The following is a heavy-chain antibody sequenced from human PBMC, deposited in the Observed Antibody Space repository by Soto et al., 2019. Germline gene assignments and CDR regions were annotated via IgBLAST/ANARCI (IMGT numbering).Heavy chain of an antibody. CDR2: IYYSGST. CDR1: GGSISSSSYY. J-gene: IGHJ4*02. D-gene: IGHD3-3*01. Sequence: SETLSLTCTVSGGSISSSSYYWGWIRQPPGKGLEWIGSIYYSGSTYYNPSLKSRVTISVDTSKDQFSLKLSSVTAADTAVYYCARAALDFWSGYYVDYWGQGTLVTVSS. CDR3: ARAALDFWSGYYVDY. V-gene: IGHV4-39*01.